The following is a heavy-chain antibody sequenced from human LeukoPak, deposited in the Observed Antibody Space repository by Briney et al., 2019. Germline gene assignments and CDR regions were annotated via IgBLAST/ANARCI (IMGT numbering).Heavy chain of an antibody. CDR3: ARAYYGRTPFDY. D-gene: IGHD3-10*01. CDR2: INHSGST. Sequence: PSQTLSLTCAVYGGSFSGYYWSWIRQPPGKGLEWIGEINHSGSTNYNPSLKSRVTISVDTSKNQFSLKLSSVTAADTAVYYCARAYYGRTPFDYWGQGTLVTVSS. CDR1: GGSFSGYY. J-gene: IGHJ4*02. V-gene: IGHV4-34*01.